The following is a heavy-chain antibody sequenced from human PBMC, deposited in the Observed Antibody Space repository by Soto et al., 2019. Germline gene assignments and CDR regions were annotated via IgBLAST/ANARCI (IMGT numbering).Heavy chain of an antibody. Sequence: SVKVSCKASGGTFSSYAISWVRQAPGQGREWMGGIIPIFGTANYAQKFQGRVTITADESTSTAYMELSSLRSEDTAVYYCARRDRDYYDSSGLDYWGQGTLVTVSS. J-gene: IGHJ4*02. D-gene: IGHD3-22*01. CDR2: IIPIFGTA. CDR1: GGTFSSYA. V-gene: IGHV1-69*13. CDR3: ARRDRDYYDSSGLDY.